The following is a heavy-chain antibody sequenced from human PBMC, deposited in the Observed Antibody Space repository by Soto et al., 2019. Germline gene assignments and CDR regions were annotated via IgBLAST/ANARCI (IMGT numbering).Heavy chain of an antibody. Sequence: QITLKESGPTLVKPTQTLTLTCTFSGFSLSTSGVGVGWIRQPPGKALEWLALIYWDDDKRYSPSLTSRLTINKDTSKHQVVLTMTNMDPVDTATYYCAHVLVVVANYGMDVWGQGTTVTVSS. D-gene: IGHD2-15*01. CDR3: AHVLVVVANYGMDV. V-gene: IGHV2-5*02. J-gene: IGHJ6*02. CDR1: GFSLSTSGVG. CDR2: IYWDDDK.